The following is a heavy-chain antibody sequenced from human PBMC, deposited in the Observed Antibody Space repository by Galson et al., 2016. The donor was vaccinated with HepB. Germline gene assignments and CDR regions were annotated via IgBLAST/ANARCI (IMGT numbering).Heavy chain of an antibody. J-gene: IGHJ4*02. V-gene: IGHV1-3*04. D-gene: IGHD1-26*01. CDR2: LNTGDGTT. CDR1: GYTFAKYP. Sequence: SVKVSCKASGYTFAKYPVQWLRQAPGQRLEWMGWLNTGDGTTQYSQKFQGRVTFTRDTSASTAYMELSSLRSEDTAFYYCVREVAATFRFDFWGPGTLVTVSS. CDR3: VREVAATFRFDF.